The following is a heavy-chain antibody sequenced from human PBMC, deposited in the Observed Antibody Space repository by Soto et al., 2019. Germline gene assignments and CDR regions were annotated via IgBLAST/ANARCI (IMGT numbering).Heavy chain of an antibody. V-gene: IGHV2-5*02. CDR3: AHRILHTVFGLVTTTAIYFDF. D-gene: IGHD3-3*01. J-gene: IGHJ4*02. CDR2: IYWADDK. CDR1: GFSLTTSGVG. Sequence: QITLNESGPTVVKPAETLTLTCTFSGFSLTTSGVGVGWIRQSPGKAPEWLALIYWADDKRYSASLKSRLTITKDTSKDQVVLTMARVDPADTATYYCAHRILHTVFGLVTTTAIYFDFWGQGTPVVVSS.